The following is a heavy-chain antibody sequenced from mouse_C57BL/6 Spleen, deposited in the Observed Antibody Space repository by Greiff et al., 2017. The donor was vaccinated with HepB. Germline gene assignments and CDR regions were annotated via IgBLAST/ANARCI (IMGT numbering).Heavy chain of an antibody. Sequence: EVQLQQSGPELVKPGASVKISCKASGYTFTDYYMNWVKQSHGKSLEWIGDINPNNGGTSYNQKFKGKATLTVDKSSSTAYMELRSLTSEDSAVYYCARGGWYQDHWYFDVWGTGTTVTVSS. CDR1: GYTFTDYY. D-gene: IGHD2-1*01. V-gene: IGHV1-26*01. CDR3: ARGGWYQDHWYFDV. J-gene: IGHJ1*03. CDR2: INPNNGGT.